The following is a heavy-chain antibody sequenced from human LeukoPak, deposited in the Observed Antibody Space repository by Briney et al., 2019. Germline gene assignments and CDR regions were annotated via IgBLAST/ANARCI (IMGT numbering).Heavy chain of an antibody. V-gene: IGHV3-23*01. J-gene: IGHJ4*02. Sequence: GGSLRLSCAASGFTFSSYAMSWVRQAPGKGLEWVSAISGSGGSTYYADSVKGRFTISRDNSKNTLYLQMNSLRAEDTAVYYCAKVTRVCGAIDGVYWGQGTLVTVSS. CDR1: GFTFSSYA. D-gene: IGHD1-26*01. CDR2: ISGSGGST. CDR3: AKVTRVCGAIDGVY.